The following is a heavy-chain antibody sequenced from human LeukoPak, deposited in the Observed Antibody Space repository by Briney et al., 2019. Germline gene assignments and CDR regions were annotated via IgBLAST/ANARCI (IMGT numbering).Heavy chain of an antibody. J-gene: IGHJ4*02. CDR2: ISSSGSTI. D-gene: IGHD2-2*01. Sequence: PGGSLRLSCAASGFTFSDYYMSWIRQAPGKGLEWVSYISSSGSTIYYADSVKGRFTISRDNAKNSLYLQMNSLRAEDTAVYYCARESYCSRTSCYGGDYWGQGTLVTVSS. V-gene: IGHV3-11*01. CDR3: ARESYCSRTSCYGGDY. CDR1: GFTFSDYY.